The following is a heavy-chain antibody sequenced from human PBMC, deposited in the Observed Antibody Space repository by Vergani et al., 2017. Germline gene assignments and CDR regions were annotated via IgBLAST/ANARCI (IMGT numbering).Heavy chain of an antibody. CDR2: IYYSGSN. J-gene: IGHJ6*02. CDR3: ARQNYYGMDV. CDR1: GCSISSSSYY. V-gene: IGHV4-39*01. Sequence: QLQLQESGPGLVKPSETLSLTCTVSGCSISSSSYYWGWVRQPPGKGLEWIGSIYYSGSNYYNPSLKSRVTISVDTSKNQFSLKLSSVTAADTAVYYCARQNYYGMDVWGQGTTVTVSS.